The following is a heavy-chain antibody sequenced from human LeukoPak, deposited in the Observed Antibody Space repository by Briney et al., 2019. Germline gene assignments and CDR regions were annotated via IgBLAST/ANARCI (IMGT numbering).Heavy chain of an antibody. V-gene: IGHV1-69*05. Sequence: GSSVKVSCKASGGTFSSYAISWVRQAPGQRLEWMGGIIPIFGTANYAQKFQGRVTITTDESTSTAYMELSSLGSEDTAVYYCARSEYYDFWSGYKYWGQGTLVTVSS. CDR1: GGTFSSYA. J-gene: IGHJ4*02. D-gene: IGHD3-3*01. CDR3: ARSEYYDFWSGYKY. CDR2: IIPIFGTA.